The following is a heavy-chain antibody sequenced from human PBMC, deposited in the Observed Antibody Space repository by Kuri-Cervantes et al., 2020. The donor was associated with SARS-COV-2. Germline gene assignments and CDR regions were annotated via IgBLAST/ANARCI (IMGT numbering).Heavy chain of an antibody. D-gene: IGHD1-14*01. CDR2: IYHSGST. Sequence: LRLSCTVSGGSISSYYWSWIRQPPGKGLEWIGYIYHSGSTYYNPSLKSRVTISVDRSKNQFSLKLSSVTAADTAVYYCARADNGANWFDPWGQGTLVTVSS. CDR3: ARADNGANWFDP. CDR1: GGSISSYY. J-gene: IGHJ5*02. V-gene: IGHV4-30-2*01.